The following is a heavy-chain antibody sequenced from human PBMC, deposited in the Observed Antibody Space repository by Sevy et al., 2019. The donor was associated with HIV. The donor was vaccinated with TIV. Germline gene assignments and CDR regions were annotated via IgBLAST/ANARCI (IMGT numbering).Heavy chain of an antibody. Sequence: AAVKVSCKASGYTFTGYYMHWVRQAPGQGLEWMGWINPNSGGTNYAQKFQGRVTMTRDTSISTAYMELSRLRSDDTAVYYCARADLRPPQNFDYWGQGTLVIVSS. CDR3: ARADLRPPQNFDY. CDR1: GYTFTGYY. J-gene: IGHJ4*02. V-gene: IGHV1-2*02. CDR2: INPNSGGT.